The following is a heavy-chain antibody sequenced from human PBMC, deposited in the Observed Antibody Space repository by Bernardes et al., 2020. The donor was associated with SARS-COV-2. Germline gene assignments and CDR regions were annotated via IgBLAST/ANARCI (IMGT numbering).Heavy chain of an antibody. Sequence: AGVKVPRKASGYTFTDHYIHWVRQCPGQGLEWMGWIYPANGDRNYAQKFQGRVTMTRDTSISTAYMELSSLRSDDTAVYYCASVTYSSGSDFDYWGQGTLVTVSS. D-gene: IGHD6-19*01. CDR2: IYPANGDR. CDR3: ASVTYSSGSDFDY. V-gene: IGHV1-2*02. CDR1: GYTFTDHY. J-gene: IGHJ4*02.